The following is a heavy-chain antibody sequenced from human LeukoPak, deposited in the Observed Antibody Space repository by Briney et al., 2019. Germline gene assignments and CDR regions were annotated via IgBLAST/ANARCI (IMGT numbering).Heavy chain of an antibody. CDR1: GFTFSSYS. CDR3: ARDPILTTIQRFDY. Sequence: GGSLRLSCTAAGFTFSSYSMSWVRQAPGKGLEWVSYISSSTTTTYYADSVKGRFTISRDNAENSLFLQMNSLRAEDTAVYYCARDPILTTIQRFDYWGRGTLVTVSS. V-gene: IGHV3-48*01. CDR2: ISSSTTTT. J-gene: IGHJ4*02. D-gene: IGHD5-12*01.